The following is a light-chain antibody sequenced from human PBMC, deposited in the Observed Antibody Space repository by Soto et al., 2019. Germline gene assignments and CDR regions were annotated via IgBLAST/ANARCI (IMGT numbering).Light chain of an antibody. CDR1: QSISSW. Sequence: DIQMTQSPSTLSASVGYRVTITCRASQSISSWLAWYQQKPGKAPKLLIYDASSLESGVPSRFSGSGSGTEFTLTISSLQPDDFATYYCQQYNSHSTFGQGTKVDI. V-gene: IGKV1-5*01. CDR2: DAS. J-gene: IGKJ1*01. CDR3: QQYNSHST.